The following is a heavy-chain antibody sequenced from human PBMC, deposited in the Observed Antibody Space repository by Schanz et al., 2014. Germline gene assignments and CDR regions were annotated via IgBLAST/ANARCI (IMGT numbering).Heavy chain of an antibody. J-gene: IGHJ4*02. CDR1: GFTFSDYY. Sequence: QVQLVDSGGGLVKPGGSLRLSCAASGFTFSDYYMTWIRQAPGKGLEWVSDISDSGDSTHYADSVKGRFTISRDNAKNALFLQMNRLSAEDTAVYYWAKVAPAATYLDSWGLGTLVTVSS. D-gene: IGHD2-2*01. CDR3: AKVAPAATYLDS. V-gene: IGHV3-11*01. CDR2: ISDSGDST.